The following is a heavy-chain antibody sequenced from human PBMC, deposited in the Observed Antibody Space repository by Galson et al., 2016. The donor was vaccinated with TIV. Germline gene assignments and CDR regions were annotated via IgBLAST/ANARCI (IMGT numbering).Heavy chain of an antibody. D-gene: IGHD2-21*02. CDR1: GFTFDAYD. J-gene: IGHJ4*02. V-gene: IGHV3-20*01. CDR2: INWNGGSA. Sequence: SLRLSCAASGFTFDAYDMNWVRQAPGKGLEWVSGINWNGGSAGYADSVKGRFTISRDNAKNSLYMQLNSLRAEDTALYHCASLRSCGGDCYYFDYWGQGTLVTVSS. CDR3: ASLRSCGGDCYYFDY.